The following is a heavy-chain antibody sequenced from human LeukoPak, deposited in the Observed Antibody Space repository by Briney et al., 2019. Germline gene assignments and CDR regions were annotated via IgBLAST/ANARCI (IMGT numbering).Heavy chain of an antibody. J-gene: IGHJ4*02. V-gene: IGHV4-39*07. D-gene: IGHD3-10*01. CDR1: GGSISSSSYY. Sequence: SETLSLTCTVSGGSISSSSYYWGWIRQPPGKGLEWIGSIYYSGSTYYNPSLKSRVTISVDTSKNQFSLKLSSVTAADTAVYYCARGHETMVRALDYWGQGTLVTVSS. CDR2: IYYSGST. CDR3: ARGHETMVRALDY.